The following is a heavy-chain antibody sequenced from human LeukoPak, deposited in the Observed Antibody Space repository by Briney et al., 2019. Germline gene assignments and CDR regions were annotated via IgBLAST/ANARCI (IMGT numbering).Heavy chain of an antibody. CDR2: INPNSGGT. J-gene: IGHJ4*02. V-gene: IGHV1-2*04. Sequence: ASVKVSCKASGYTFTGYYMHWVRQAPGQGLKWMGWINPNSGGTNYAQKFQGWVTMTRDTSISTAYMELSRLRSDDTAVYYCARDRGGSFSYYFDYWGQGTLVTVSS. D-gene: IGHD2-15*01. CDR1: GYTFTGYY. CDR3: ARDRGGSFSYYFDY.